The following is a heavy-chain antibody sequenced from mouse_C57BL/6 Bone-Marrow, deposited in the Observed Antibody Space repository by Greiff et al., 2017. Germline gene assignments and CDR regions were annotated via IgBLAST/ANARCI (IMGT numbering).Heavy chain of an antibody. J-gene: IGHJ2*01. CDR2: IDPADGDT. CDR3: TTFPLITTVVATDYFDY. D-gene: IGHD1-1*01. CDR1: GFNIKDDY. V-gene: IGHV14-4*01. Sequence: VQLQQSGAELVRPGASVKLSCTASGFNIKDDYMHWVKQRPEQGLEWIGWIDPADGDTEYASKCPGKAPITADTSSNTAYLQLSRLTSEDTAVYYCTTFPLITTVVATDYFDYWGQGTTLTVSS.